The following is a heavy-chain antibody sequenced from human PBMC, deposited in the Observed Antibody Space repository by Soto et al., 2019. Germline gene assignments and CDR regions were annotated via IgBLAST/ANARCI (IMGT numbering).Heavy chain of an antibody. J-gene: IGHJ4*02. CDR1: GFTFSNYD. CDR3: AMRDCCSGPNCESGAPAFDY. CDR2: VSSSGGST. Sequence: EVQLLESGGGLGQPGGSLRLSCAISGFTFSNYDMSWVRQALGKGLEWVSRVSSSGGSTYYADSVKGRFTISRDDPNNTLFLRMRSLRAAHTAVYCCAMRDCCSGPNCESGAPAFDYWGQGNLLTV. V-gene: IGHV3-23*01. D-gene: IGHD2-15*01.